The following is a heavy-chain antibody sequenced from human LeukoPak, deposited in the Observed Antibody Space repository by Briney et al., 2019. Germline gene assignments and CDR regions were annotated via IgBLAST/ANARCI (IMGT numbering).Heavy chain of an antibody. V-gene: IGHV3-7*05. CDR1: GFTFSSYW. Sequence: GGSLRLSCAASGFTFSSYWMSWVRQAPGKGLEWVANIKQDGSEKNYMDSVKGRFTISRDNAKNSLLLQMNSLRVEDTAVYYCAKERGGQSNDYLHGGPFDYWGQGTLVTVSS. CDR2: IKQDGSEK. J-gene: IGHJ4*02. CDR3: AKERGGQSNDYLHGGPFDY. D-gene: IGHD3-16*01.